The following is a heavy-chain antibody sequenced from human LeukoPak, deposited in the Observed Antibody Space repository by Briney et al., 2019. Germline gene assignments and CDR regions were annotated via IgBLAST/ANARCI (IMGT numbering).Heavy chain of an antibody. CDR1: GFTVSRNY. CDR2: IDSGGST. CDR3: VRDANRGAYGMDV. Sequence: PGGSLRLSCAASGFTVSRNYMNWVRQAPGKGPEWVSLIDSGGSTYYADSVKGRITISRDNSKNTLYLQMSSLRAEDTGVYYCVRDANRGAYGMDVWGQGTTVSVSS. D-gene: IGHD2/OR15-2a*01. V-gene: IGHV3-53*01. J-gene: IGHJ6*02.